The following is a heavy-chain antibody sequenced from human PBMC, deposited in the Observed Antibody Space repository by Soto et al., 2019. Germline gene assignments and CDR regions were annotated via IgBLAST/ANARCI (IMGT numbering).Heavy chain of an antibody. CDR3: ARDDGFAIAASFDY. D-gene: IGHD6-13*01. Sequence: GGSLRLSCAAFGFTFDDYGMSWVRQAPGKGLEWVSGINWNGGSTGYADSVKGRFTISRDNAKNSLYLQMNSLRPEDTALYHCARDDGFAIAASFDYWGQGTLVTVSS. CDR1: GFTFDDYG. J-gene: IGHJ4*02. CDR2: INWNGGST. V-gene: IGHV3-20*01.